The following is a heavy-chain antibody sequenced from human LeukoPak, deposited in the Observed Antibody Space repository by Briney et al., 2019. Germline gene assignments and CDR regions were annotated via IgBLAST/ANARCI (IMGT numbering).Heavy chain of an antibody. CDR2: INSDGSWT. Sequence: PGGSLRLSCAASGNYWMHWVRQVPGKGLVWVSHINSDGSWTSYADSVKGRFTISKDNAKNTVYLQMNNLRAEDTAVYYCAKGVTRGVVNDAFDIWGQGTMVTVSS. CDR1: GNYW. V-gene: IGHV3-74*01. D-gene: IGHD3-3*01. J-gene: IGHJ3*02. CDR3: AKGVTRGVVNDAFDI.